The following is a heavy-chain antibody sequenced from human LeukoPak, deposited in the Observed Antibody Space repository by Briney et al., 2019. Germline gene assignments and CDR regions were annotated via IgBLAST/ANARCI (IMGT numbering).Heavy chain of an antibody. CDR1: GFTFSSYA. V-gene: IGHV3-30-3*01. D-gene: IGHD2-15*01. CDR3: ARGVVVVVAASLDY. J-gene: IGHJ4*02. CDR2: ISYDGSNK. Sequence: GGPLRLSCAASGFTFSSYAMHWVRQAPGKGLEWVAVISYDGSNKYYADSVKGRFTISRDNSKNTLYLQMNSLRAEDTAVYYCARGVVVVVAASLDYWGQGTLVTVSS.